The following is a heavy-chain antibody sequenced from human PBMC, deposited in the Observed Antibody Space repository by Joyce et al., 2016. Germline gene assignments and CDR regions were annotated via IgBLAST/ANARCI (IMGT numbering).Heavy chain of an antibody. D-gene: IGHD3-22*01. V-gene: IGHV4-31*03. Sequence: QVQLQESGPGLVKPSQTLSLTCTVSGDSITGGDYYWGWIRQLPGKGLECVGHTCITGTAYYNPSLESRVSISVDTSNNPFSLGLPSGTAADTAIYYCARRGNDIGSYWRNYFDYWGQGILVTVSS. CDR1: GDSITGGDYY. CDR3: ARRGNDIGSYWRNYFDY. J-gene: IGHJ4*02. CDR2: TCITGTA.